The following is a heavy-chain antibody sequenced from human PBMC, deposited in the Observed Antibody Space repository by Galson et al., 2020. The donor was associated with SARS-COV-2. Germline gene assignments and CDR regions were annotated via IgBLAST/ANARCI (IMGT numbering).Heavy chain of an antibody. CDR3: ASARGPDYYDSSGYLDY. J-gene: IGHJ4*02. D-gene: IGHD3-22*01. CDR1: GYTFTGYY. CDR2: INPKSGGT. V-gene: IGHV1-2*02. Sequence: ASVKVSCKASGYTFTGYYIHWVRQAPGQGLEWMGWINPKSGGTNYAQNFQGRVTMTRDTAISTAYMELSRLRSDDTAVYYCASARGPDYYDSSGYLDYWGQGSLVTVSS.